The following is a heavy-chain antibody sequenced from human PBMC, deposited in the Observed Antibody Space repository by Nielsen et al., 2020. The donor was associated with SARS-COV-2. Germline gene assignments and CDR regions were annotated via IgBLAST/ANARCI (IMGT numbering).Heavy chain of an antibody. D-gene: IGHD1-26*01. CDR1: GGSISSGGYY. J-gene: IGHJ5*02. V-gene: IGHV4-31*03. CDR2: IYYSGST. Sequence: SETLSLTCTVSGGSISSGGYYWSWIRQHPGKGLEWIGYIYYSGSTYYNPSLKSRVTISVDTSKNQFSLKLSSVTAADTAVYYCASTNRGSRMKGWWFDPWGQGTLVTVSS. CDR3: ASTNRGSRMKGWWFDP.